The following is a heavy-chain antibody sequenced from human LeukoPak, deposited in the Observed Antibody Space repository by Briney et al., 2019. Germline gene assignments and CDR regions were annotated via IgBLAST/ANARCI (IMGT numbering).Heavy chain of an antibody. D-gene: IGHD6-13*01. J-gene: IGHJ4*02. CDR1: GYTFISYG. Sequence: ASVKVSCKASGYTFISYGISWVRQAPGQGLEWMGGIIPIFGTANYAQKFQGRVTITADESTSTAYMELSSLRSEDTAVYYCARLTTGYSSSWHFDYWGQGTLVTVSS. CDR2: IIPIFGTA. V-gene: IGHV1-69*13. CDR3: ARLTTGYSSSWHFDY.